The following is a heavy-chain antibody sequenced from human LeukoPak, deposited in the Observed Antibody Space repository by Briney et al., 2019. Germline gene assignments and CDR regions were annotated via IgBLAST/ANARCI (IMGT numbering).Heavy chain of an antibody. Sequence: SETLSLTCAVSGGSISSGGYSWSWIRQPPGKGLEWIGYIYHSGSTYYNPSLKSRVTISVDTSKNQFSLKLSSVTAADTAVYYCARQGYCSGGSCYSYYFDYWGQGTLVTVSS. V-gene: IGHV4-30-2*03. CDR3: ARQGYCSGGSCYSYYFDY. D-gene: IGHD2-15*01. CDR2: IYHSGST. J-gene: IGHJ4*02. CDR1: GGSISSGGYS.